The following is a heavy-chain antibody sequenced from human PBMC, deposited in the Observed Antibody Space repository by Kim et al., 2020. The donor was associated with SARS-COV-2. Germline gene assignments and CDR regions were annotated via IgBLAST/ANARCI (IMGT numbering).Heavy chain of an antibody. D-gene: IGHD6-19*01. CDR2: IGTAGDT. V-gene: IGHV3-13*04. Sequence: GGSLRLSCAASGFTFSSYDMHWVRQATGKGLEWVSAIGTAGDTYYPGSVKGRFTISRENAKNSLYLQMNSLRAGDTAVYYCARGGLDSSGWLFDYWGQGTLVTVSS. CDR1: GFTFSSYD. J-gene: IGHJ4*02. CDR3: ARGGLDSSGWLFDY.